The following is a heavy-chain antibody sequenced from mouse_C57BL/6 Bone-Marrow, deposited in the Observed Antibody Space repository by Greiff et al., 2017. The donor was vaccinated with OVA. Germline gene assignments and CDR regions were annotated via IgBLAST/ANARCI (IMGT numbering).Heavy chain of an antibody. Sequence: EVKLVESEGGLVQPGSSMKLSCKASGFTFSDYYMAWVRQVPEKGLEWVANINYDGSSTFYLDSLKSRFIISRDNAKNILYLQMSSLKSEDTATYYCASYSNGGAMDYWGQGTSVTVSS. V-gene: IGHV5-16*01. J-gene: IGHJ4*01. CDR3: ASYSNGGAMDY. CDR1: GFTFSDYY. D-gene: IGHD2-5*01. CDR2: INYDGSST.